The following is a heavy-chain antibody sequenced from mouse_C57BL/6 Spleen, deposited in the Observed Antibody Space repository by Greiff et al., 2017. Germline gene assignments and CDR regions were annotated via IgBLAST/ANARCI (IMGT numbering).Heavy chain of an antibody. CDR3: AREGITTVVGD. D-gene: IGHD1-1*01. J-gene: IGHJ3*01. CDR2: INPNNGGT. Sequence: VQLQQSGPELVKPGASVKISCKASGYTFTDYYMNWVKQSHGKSLEWIGDINPNNGGTSYNQKFKGKATLTVDKSSSTAYMELRSLTSEDSAVYYCAREGITTVVGDWGQGTLVTVSA. V-gene: IGHV1-26*01. CDR1: GYTFTDYY.